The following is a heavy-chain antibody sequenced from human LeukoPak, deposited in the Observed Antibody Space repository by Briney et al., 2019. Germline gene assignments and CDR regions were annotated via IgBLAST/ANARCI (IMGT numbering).Heavy chain of an antibody. V-gene: IGHV3-30*03. D-gene: IGHD6-6*01. J-gene: IGHJ3*02. CDR1: GFTFSSYG. CDR2: ISYDGSNK. CDR3: GSLIAARQDAFDI. Sequence: GGSLRLSCAASGFTFSSYGMHWVRQAPGKGLEWVAVISYDGSNKYYADSVKGRFTISRDNSKNTLYLQMNSLRAEDTAVYYCGSLIAARQDAFDIWGQGTMVTVSS.